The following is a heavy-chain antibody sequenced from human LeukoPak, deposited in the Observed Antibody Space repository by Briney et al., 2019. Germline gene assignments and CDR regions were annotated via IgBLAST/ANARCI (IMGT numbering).Heavy chain of an antibody. CDR1: GFIVRRSY. Sequence: GGSLRLSCELSGFIVRRSYMSWVRQAPGKGLEWVSVIYGDGTIHYADSVKGRFTISKDNSKNTLYLQMNSLRAEDTAVYFCARVGGLGGYYVYYMDVWGKGTTVTVSS. J-gene: IGHJ6*03. CDR2: IYGDGTI. V-gene: IGHV3-66*02. D-gene: IGHD3-16*01. CDR3: ARVGGLGGYYVYYMDV.